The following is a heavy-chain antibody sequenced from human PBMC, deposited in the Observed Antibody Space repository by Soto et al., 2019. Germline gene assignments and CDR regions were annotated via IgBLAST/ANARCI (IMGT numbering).Heavy chain of an antibody. CDR2: ISGTGRNT. J-gene: IGHJ6*02. V-gene: IGHV3-23*01. CDR3: AKEDSTSLGIDV. D-gene: IGHD2-2*01. Sequence: GGSLRLSCAASGFTFSSYAMSWVRQAPGKGLQWVSSISGTGRNTYYTDSVKGRFAISRDNSKNTLYLQMGSLRAEDTAVYYCAKEDSTSLGIDVWGQGTTVTVSS. CDR1: GFTFSSYA.